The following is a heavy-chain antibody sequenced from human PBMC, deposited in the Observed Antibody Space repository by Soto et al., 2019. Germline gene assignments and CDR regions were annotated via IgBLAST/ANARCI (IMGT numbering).Heavy chain of an antibody. V-gene: IGHV5-51*01. CDR3: ATLGPTTPANYYFDY. CDR2: IYPGDSDT. J-gene: IGHJ4*02. Sequence: PGESLKISCKGSGYSFTSYWIGWVRQMPGKGLEWMGIIYPGDSDTRYSPSFQGQVTISADKSISTAYLQWSSLKASDTAMYYRATLGPTTPANYYFDYWGQGTLVTVSS. CDR1: GYSFTSYW. D-gene: IGHD2-15*01.